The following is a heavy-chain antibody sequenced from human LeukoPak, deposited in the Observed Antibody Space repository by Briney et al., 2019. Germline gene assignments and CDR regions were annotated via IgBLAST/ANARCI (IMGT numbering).Heavy chain of an antibody. CDR3: AKGHLSILFPFDF. J-gene: IGHJ4*02. Sequence: PGGSLRLSCAASGFTFNSYAMRWVRQAPGEGLEWVSGISGGGGDTYYAGSVKGRFTISRDNSKNALYLQMNSLRADDTAVYYCAKGHLSILFPFDFWGQGTLVTVSS. CDR1: GFTFNSYA. D-gene: IGHD2-21*01. CDR2: ISGGGGDT. V-gene: IGHV3-23*01.